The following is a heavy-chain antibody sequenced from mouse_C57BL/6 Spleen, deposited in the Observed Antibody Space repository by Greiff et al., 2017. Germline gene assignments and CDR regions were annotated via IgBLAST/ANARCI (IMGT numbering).Heavy chain of an antibody. CDR3: ARSGCSYAMDY. Sequence: QVQLQQPGAELVKPGASVKLSCKASGYTFTSYWMHWVKQRPGQGLEWIGMIHPNSGSTNYNEKFKSKATLTVDKSSSTAYMQLISLTSEDSAVYYCARSGCSYAMDYWGQGTSVTVSS. CDR2: IHPNSGST. J-gene: IGHJ4*01. D-gene: IGHD1-1*01. CDR1: GYTFTSYW. V-gene: IGHV1-64*01.